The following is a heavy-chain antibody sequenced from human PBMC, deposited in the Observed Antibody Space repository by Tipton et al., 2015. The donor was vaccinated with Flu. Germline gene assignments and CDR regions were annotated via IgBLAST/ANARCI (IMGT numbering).Heavy chain of an antibody. CDR3: ASGSIDEWGLPSGLDY. Sequence: TLSLTCTVSGGSISSYYWSWIRQPAGKGLEWIGRIYTSGSTNYNPSLKSRVTMSVDTSKNQFSLKLSSVTAADTAVYYCASGSIDEWGLPSGLDYWGQGTLVTVSS. D-gene: IGHD1-26*01. V-gene: IGHV4-4*07. J-gene: IGHJ4*02. CDR2: IYTSGST. CDR1: GGSISSYY.